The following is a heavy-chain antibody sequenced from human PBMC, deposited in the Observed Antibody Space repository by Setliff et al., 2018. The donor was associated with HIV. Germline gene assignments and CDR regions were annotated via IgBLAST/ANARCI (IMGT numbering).Heavy chain of an antibody. CDR1: GGSIRTGAYY. Sequence: PSETLSLTCTVSGGSIRTGAYYWGWIRQPPGKGLEWIGSIYYDGRTFYSPSLKSRVTISVDTSKNQFSLSLTSVTAADTAVYYCARGVPLLPPHYWGQGTLVTVSS. V-gene: IGHV4-39*07. CDR3: ARGVPLLPPHY. J-gene: IGHJ4*02. D-gene: IGHD2-21*02. CDR2: IYYDGRT.